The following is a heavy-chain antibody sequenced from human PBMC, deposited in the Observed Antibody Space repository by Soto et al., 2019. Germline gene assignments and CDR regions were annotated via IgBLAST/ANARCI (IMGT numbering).Heavy chain of an antibody. Sequence: LSLTCTVSGGSVSSGSFYWSWIRRPPGKGLEWIGYFYDSGSTNYNPSLRSRVTMSVDTSKNQFSLKLSSVTAAVTAVYYCAASAPPATNYYYAMDVWRQGTTVTVSS. D-gene: IGHD5-12*01. V-gene: IGHV4-61*01. CDR2: FYDSGST. CDR3: AASAPPATNYYYAMDV. CDR1: GGSVSSGSFY. J-gene: IGHJ6*02.